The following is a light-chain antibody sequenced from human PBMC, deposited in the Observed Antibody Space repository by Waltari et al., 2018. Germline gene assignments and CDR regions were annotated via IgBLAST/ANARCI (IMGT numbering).Light chain of an antibody. CDR1: HNIGTF. Sequence: DIQMTQSPVSLSASGGYTVTITCRASHNIGTFLSWYQQRPAKAPTVLIYAASTLQRGVPSRFSGSGSGTDFTLTIFSLQPEDFATYFCQQTYSALCCTFGQGTKLEIK. V-gene: IGKV1-39*01. CDR2: AAS. J-gene: IGKJ2*02. CDR3: QQTYSALCCT.